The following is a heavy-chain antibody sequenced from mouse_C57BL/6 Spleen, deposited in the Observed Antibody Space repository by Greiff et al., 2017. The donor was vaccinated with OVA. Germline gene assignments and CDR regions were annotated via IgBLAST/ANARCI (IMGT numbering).Heavy chain of an antibody. V-gene: IGHV1-52*01. CDR3: ARNPLYYYGSNWYFDV. J-gene: IGHJ1*03. Sequence: QVQLQQPGAELVRPGSSVKLSCKASGYTFTSYWMHWVKQRPIQGLEWIGNIDPYDSETHYNQKFKDKATLTVDKSSSTAYMQLSSLTSEDSAVYYCARNPLYYYGSNWYFDVWGTGTTVTVSS. CDR1: GYTFTSYW. CDR2: IDPYDSET. D-gene: IGHD1-1*01.